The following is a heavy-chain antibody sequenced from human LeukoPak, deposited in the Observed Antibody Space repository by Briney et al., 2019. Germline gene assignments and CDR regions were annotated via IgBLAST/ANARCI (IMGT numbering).Heavy chain of an antibody. CDR2: IKQDGSEK. CDR3: AKHSGRGGFHDY. V-gene: IGHV3-7*03. Sequence: GGSLRLSCAASGFTFNNYWMTWVRQAPGMGLEWVANIKQDGSEKYYVDSVKGRFTISRDNSKNTLYLHVNSLRAEDTAIYYCAKHSGRGGFHDYGGQGTLVTVSS. D-gene: IGHD6-19*01. J-gene: IGHJ4*02. CDR1: GFTFNNYW.